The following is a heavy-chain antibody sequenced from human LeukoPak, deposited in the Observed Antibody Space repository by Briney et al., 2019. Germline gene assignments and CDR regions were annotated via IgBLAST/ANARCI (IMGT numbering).Heavy chain of an antibody. CDR2: INPKSGET. Sequence: ASVKVSCKSSGYTFTAYYIHWVRLAPGHGLEWMGWINPKSGETKFAQNLQGRVGLTSDSSTSTASMELRSLTSDDTAVYYCARGIKFYDYWTHFDYWGQGTLVTVSS. V-gene: IGHV1-2*02. CDR1: GYTFTAYY. D-gene: IGHD3-3*01. J-gene: IGHJ4*02. CDR3: ARGIKFYDYWTHFDY.